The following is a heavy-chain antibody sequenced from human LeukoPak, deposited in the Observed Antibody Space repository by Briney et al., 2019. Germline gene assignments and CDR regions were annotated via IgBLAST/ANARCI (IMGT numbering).Heavy chain of an antibody. Sequence: PGGSLRLSCAASGFTFSCYAMSWVRQAPGKGLEWVSAISGSGGSTYYADSVKGRFTISRDNSKNTLYLQMNSLRAEDTAVYYCAKDREYDFWSGYLLGYWGQGTLVTVSS. V-gene: IGHV3-23*01. CDR3: AKDREYDFWSGYLLGY. J-gene: IGHJ4*02. CDR2: ISGSGGST. CDR1: GFTFSCYA. D-gene: IGHD3-3*01.